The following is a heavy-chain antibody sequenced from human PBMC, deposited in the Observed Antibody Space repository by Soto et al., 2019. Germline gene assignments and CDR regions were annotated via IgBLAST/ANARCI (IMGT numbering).Heavy chain of an antibody. CDR1: GGSIRSGGYY. CDR2: IDYSGST. J-gene: IGHJ4*02. D-gene: IGHD2-21*02. V-gene: IGHV4-31*02. Sequence: QVQLQESGPELVKPSQTLSLTCSVSGGSIRSGGYYWSWVRQHPGKGLEWIGCIDYSGSTSYHPSLRSQITIPADTSKNQLSLRLSSMTAADTAVYYCAMGTRVVTTGYWGQGNLVIVSS. CDR3: AMGTRVVTTGY.